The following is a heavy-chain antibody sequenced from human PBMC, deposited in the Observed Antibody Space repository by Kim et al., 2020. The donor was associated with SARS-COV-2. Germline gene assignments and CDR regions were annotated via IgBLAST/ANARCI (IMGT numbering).Heavy chain of an antibody. D-gene: IGHD3-10*01. CDR1: GYTFTSYG. Sequence: ASVKVSCKASGYTFTSYGISWVRQAPGQGLEWMGWISAYNGNTNYAQKLQGRVTMTTDTSTSTAYMELRSLRSDDTAVYYCARDFGGMVRGVIPLDAFDIWGQGTMVTVSS. V-gene: IGHV1-18*04. CDR3: ARDFGGMVRGVIPLDAFDI. CDR2: ISAYNGNT. J-gene: IGHJ3*02.